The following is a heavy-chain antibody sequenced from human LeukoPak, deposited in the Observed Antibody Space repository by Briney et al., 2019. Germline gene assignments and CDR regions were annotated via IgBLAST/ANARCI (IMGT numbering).Heavy chain of an antibody. Sequence: GASVKVSCKASGYTFTNYYMHWVRQAPGQGLEWMGGIIPIFGTANYAQKFQGRVTITADESTSTAYMELSSLRSEDTAVYYCARSPEYGSGSYWPERFDPWGQGTLVTVSS. V-gene: IGHV1-69*13. CDR3: ARSPEYGSGSYWPERFDP. CDR2: IIPIFGTA. CDR1: GYTFTNYY. J-gene: IGHJ5*02. D-gene: IGHD3-10*01.